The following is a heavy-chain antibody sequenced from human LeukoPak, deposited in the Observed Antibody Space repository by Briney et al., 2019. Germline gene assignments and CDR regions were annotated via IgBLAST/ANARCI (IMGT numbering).Heavy chain of an antibody. D-gene: IGHD3-10*01. CDR2: ISSSSSYI. V-gene: IGHV3-21*01. Sequence: GGSLRLSCAASGFTFSSYAMNWIRQAPGKGLEWVSSISSSSSYIYYADSVKGRFTISRDNAKNSLYLQMNSLRAEDTAVYYCARYGFVYYYYYYYMDVWGKGTTVTISS. CDR3: ARYGFVYYYYYYYMDV. CDR1: GFTFSSYA. J-gene: IGHJ6*03.